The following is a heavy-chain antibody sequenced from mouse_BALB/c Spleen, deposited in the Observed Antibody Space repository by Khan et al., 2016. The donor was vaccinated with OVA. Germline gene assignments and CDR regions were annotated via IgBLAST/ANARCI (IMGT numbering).Heavy chain of an antibody. J-gene: IGHJ3*01. Sequence: QMQLEESGPGLVKPSQCLSITCTVSGFSLTTYGVHWVRQSPGKGLEWLGEIRSGGNTAYNAALISSLSTTKDNSTTQAFFKMDSLQTDDTAVYCCGRNSYMYAFTYWGQGTLVTVSA. CDR2: IRSGGNT. D-gene: IGHD2-14*01. CDR1: GFSLTTYG. CDR3: GRNSYMYAFTY. V-gene: IGHV2-4*02.